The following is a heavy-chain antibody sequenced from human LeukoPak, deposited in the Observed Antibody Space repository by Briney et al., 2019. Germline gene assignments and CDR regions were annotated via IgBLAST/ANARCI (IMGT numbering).Heavy chain of an antibody. J-gene: IGHJ6*02. D-gene: IGHD3-10*01. V-gene: IGHV4-34*01. Sequence: SETLSLTCAVYGGSFSGYFWNWIRQPPGKGLEWIGEINHSGSTTYNPSLKSRITISVDTSKNQFSLKLTSVTAADTAVYYCARTHYDASGNFYYYNYAMDVWGQGTTVTVSS. CDR1: GGSFSGYF. CDR3: ARTHYDASGNFYYYNYAMDV. CDR2: INHSGST.